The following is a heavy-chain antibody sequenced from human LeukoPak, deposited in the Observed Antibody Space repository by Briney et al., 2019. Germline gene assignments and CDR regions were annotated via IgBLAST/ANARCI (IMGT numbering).Heavy chain of an antibody. CDR1: GFTFSSYA. D-gene: IGHD2-15*01. CDR2: ISGSGGTT. CDR3: AKVQATRVPYYYYSMDV. V-gene: IGHV3-23*01. J-gene: IGHJ6*02. Sequence: SGGSLRLSCAASGFTFSSYAMNWVRQAPGKGLEWVSAISGSGGTTYYADSVKGRFTISRDNSKNTLYLQINSLRAEDTAVYYCAKVQATRVPYYYYSMDVWGQGTTVTVSS.